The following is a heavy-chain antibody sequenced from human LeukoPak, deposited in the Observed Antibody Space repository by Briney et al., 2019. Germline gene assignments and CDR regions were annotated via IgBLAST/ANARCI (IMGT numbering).Heavy chain of an antibody. CDR3: AGPPSSTEKQWWDFPFNS. CDR2: INPSGGST. J-gene: IGHJ5*01. V-gene: IGHV1-46*01. Sequence: ASVKVSCKASGYTFTSYYMHWVRQAPGQGLEWMGIINPSGGSTSYAQKFQGRVTMTRDTSTSTVYMELSSLRSEDTAVYYCAGPPSSTEKQWWDFPFNSWGQGPLVTVSP. D-gene: IGHD2-8*01. CDR1: GYTFTSYY.